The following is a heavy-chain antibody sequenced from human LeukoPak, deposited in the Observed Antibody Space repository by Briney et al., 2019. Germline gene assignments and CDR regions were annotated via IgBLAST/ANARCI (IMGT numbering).Heavy chain of an antibody. D-gene: IGHD2-15*01. J-gene: IGHJ3*02. Sequence: GGSLRLSCAASGFTFGSYSMNWVRQAPGKGLEWVSSISTSSRYIYYTDSVKGRFTISRDNAKSSLYLQMNSLRAEDTAVYYCASPPCSGGSCYSSGAFDIWGQGTMVTVSS. CDR2: ISTSSRYI. CDR1: GFTFGSYS. CDR3: ASPPCSGGSCYSSGAFDI. V-gene: IGHV3-21*06.